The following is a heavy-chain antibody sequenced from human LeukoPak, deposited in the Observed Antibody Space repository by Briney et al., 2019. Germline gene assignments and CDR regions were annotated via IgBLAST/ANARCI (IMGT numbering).Heavy chain of an antibody. J-gene: IGHJ4*02. V-gene: IGHV3-30-3*01. Sequence: GRSLRLSCAASGFTFSSYAMHWVRQAPGKGLEWVAVISYDGSNKYYADSVKGRFTISRDNSKNTLYLQMNSLRAEDTAVYYCARSAFGELFFDYWGQGTLVTVSS. CDR1: GFTFSSYA. CDR3: ARSAFGELFFDY. D-gene: IGHD3-10*01. CDR2: ISYDGSNK.